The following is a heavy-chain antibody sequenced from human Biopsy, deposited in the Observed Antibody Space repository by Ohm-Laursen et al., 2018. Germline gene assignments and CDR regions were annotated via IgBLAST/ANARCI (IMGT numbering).Heavy chain of an antibody. J-gene: IGHJ4*02. CDR2: IWSDGNNK. CDR1: GESFNGYY. D-gene: IGHD3-22*01. CDR3: ARDAEEFDSSGPRFDY. V-gene: IGHV3-33*01. Sequence: TLSLTCAVYGESFNGYYWSWIRQTPGKGLAWVAVIWSDGNNKYYADSVKGRFTISRDTSRNTLYMQMNSLRVEDTALYYCARDAEEFDSSGPRFDYWGQGTLVTVSS.